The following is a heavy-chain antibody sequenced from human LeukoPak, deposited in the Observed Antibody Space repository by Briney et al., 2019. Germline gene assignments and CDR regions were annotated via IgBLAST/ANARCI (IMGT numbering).Heavy chain of an antibody. J-gene: IGHJ4*02. D-gene: IGHD6-19*01. V-gene: IGHV4-39*01. CDR1: GGSISSSSYY. CDR2: IYYSGST. CDR3: PRHKVGTHNWLVIDY. Sequence: PSETLSLTCTVSGGSISSSSYYWGWIRQPPGKGLEWIGSIYYSGSTYYNPSLKTRVTISVDTSKTQFSLKLSSVTAADTAVNYCPRHKVGTHNWLVIDYWGQGTLVTVCS.